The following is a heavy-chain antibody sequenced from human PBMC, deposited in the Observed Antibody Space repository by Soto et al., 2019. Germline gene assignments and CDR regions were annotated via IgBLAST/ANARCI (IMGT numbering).Heavy chain of an antibody. J-gene: IGHJ4*02. CDR2: IIPIFGTA. CDR3: ARDSAAHGPVFDY. CDR1: GGTFSSYA. Sequence: GASVKVSCKASGGTFSSYAISWVRQAPGQGLEWMGGIIPIFGTANYAQKFQGRVTITADESTSTAYMELRSLRSDDTAIYYCARDSAAHGPVFDYWGQGTLVTVSS. V-gene: IGHV1-69*13. D-gene: IGHD6-13*01.